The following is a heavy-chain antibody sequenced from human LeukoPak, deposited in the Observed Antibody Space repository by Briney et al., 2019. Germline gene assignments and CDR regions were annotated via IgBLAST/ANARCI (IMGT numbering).Heavy chain of an antibody. Sequence: GGSLRLSCAASGFTFSSYAMSWVRQAPGKGLEWVSAISGSGGSTYYADSAKGRFTISRDNSQNTLYLQMNSLRAEDTAVYYCARDYADYVGYFFFDYWGQGTLVTASS. J-gene: IGHJ4*02. CDR2: ISGSGGST. CDR3: ARDYADYVGYFFFDY. V-gene: IGHV3-23*01. D-gene: IGHD4-17*01. CDR1: GFTFSSYA.